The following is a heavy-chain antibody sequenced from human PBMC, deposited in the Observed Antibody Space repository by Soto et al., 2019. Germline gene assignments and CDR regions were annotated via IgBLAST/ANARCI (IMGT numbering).Heavy chain of an antibody. V-gene: IGHV1-69*01. CDR1: GDTFSSYS. CDR2: IVPIFGTT. J-gene: IGHJ6*02. Sequence: QVRLVQSGAEVNKPGSSVKVSCKASGDTFSSYSISWVRQAPGQGLEWMGGIVPIFGTTVYAPRLQGRLTITSDGPTSTSYMELSGLTFEDTAVYYCAANSLGGGSQGDVWGQGTTVTVSS. D-gene: IGHD3-10*01. CDR3: AANSLGGGSQGDV.